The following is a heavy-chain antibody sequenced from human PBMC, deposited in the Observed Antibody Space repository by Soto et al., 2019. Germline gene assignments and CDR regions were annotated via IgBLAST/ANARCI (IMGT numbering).Heavy chain of an antibody. CDR1: GYTFTSYG. CDR3: ARDRVYDILTGYDNYYGMDV. Sequence: ASVKVSCKASGYTFTSYGISWVRQAPGQGLEWMGWISAYNGNTNYAQKLQGRVTMTTDTSTSTAYMELRSLRSDDTAVYYCARDRVYDILTGYDNYYGMDVWGQGTTVTVSS. V-gene: IGHV1-18*01. J-gene: IGHJ6*02. D-gene: IGHD3-9*01. CDR2: ISAYNGNT.